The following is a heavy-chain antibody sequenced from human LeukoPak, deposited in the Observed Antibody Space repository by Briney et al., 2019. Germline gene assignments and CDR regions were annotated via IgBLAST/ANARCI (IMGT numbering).Heavy chain of an antibody. J-gene: IGHJ3*02. CDR3: ASGPITFGEVIVPLDAFDI. CDR2: INPNSGGT. CDR1: GYTFTGYY. Sequence: GASVKVSCKASGYTFTGYYMHWVRQAPGQGLEWMGRINPNSGGTNYAQKFQGRVTMTRDTSISTAYMELSRLRSDDTAVYYCASGPITFGEVIVPLDAFDIWGQGTMVTVSS. V-gene: IGHV1-2*06. D-gene: IGHD3-16*02.